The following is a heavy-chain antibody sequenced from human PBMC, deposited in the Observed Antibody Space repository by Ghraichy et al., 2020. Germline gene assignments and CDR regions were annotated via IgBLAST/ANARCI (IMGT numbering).Heavy chain of an antibody. CDR1: GYTFTSYA. Sequence: ASVKVSCKASGYTFTSYAKHWVRQAPGQRLEWMGWINAGNGNTKYSQKFQGRVTITRDTSTSTAYMELSSLRSEDTAVYYCARRDDSSGYYDAFDIWGQGTMVTVSS. CDR2: INAGNGNT. J-gene: IGHJ3*02. CDR3: ARRDDSSGYYDAFDI. V-gene: IGHV1-3*01. D-gene: IGHD3-22*01.